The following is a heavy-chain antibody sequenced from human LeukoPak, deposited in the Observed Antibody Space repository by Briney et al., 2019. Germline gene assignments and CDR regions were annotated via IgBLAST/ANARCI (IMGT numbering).Heavy chain of an antibody. J-gene: IGHJ4*02. CDR2: IDQSGTT. D-gene: IGHD1-26*01. Sequence: SETLSLTCVVNGGSFSGYYWSWIRQPPGKGLEWIGEIDQSGTTNYNPSLKSRVAISIDTSKKQFSLTLTSMTAADTAVYYCARGRLRATTGFYYFDYWGQGTLVTVSS. CDR3: ARGRLRATTGFYYFDY. CDR1: GGSFSGYY. V-gene: IGHV4-34*01.